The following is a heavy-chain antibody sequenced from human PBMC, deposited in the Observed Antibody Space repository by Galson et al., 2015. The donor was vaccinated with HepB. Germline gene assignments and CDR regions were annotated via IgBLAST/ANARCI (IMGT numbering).Heavy chain of an antibody. J-gene: IGHJ6*02. V-gene: IGHV3-48*04. Sequence: SLRLSCAASGFTFGSYSLSWVRQAPGKGLEYLSYISDTGSVIYYADSVKGRFTISRDNAKNSLYLQMNSLKGDDTAVYYCARDMKEGFNYYYYGMDVWGQGTTVTVS. D-gene: IGHD2/OR15-2a*01. CDR1: GFTFGSYS. CDR2: ISDTGSVI. CDR3: ARDMKEGFNYYYYGMDV.